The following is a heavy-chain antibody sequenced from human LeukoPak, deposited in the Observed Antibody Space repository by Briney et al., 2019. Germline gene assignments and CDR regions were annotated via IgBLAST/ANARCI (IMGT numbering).Heavy chain of an antibody. Sequence: AVKVSCKASGGTFSSYAISWVRQAPGQGLEWMGRIIPILGIANYAQKFQGRVTITADKSTSTAYMELSSLRSEDTAVYYCARDRMAAAGTENFDYWGQGTLVTVSS. D-gene: IGHD6-13*01. V-gene: IGHV1-69*04. J-gene: IGHJ4*02. CDR1: GGTFSSYA. CDR3: ARDRMAAAGTENFDY. CDR2: IIPILGIA.